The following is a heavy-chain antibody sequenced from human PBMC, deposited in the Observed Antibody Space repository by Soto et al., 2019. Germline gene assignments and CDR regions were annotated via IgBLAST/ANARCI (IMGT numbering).Heavy chain of an antibody. CDR1: GGSISSGGHY. J-gene: IGHJ4*02. Sequence: SETLSLTCTVSGGSISSGGHYWSWIRQHPGKGLEWIGYIYYSGSTYYNPSLKSRVTISVDTSKNQFSLKLSSVTAADTAVYYCAREGYSDYPSGIGYWGQGTLVTLSS. V-gene: IGHV4-31*03. CDR3: AREGYSDYPSGIGY. CDR2: IYYSGST. D-gene: IGHD5-12*01.